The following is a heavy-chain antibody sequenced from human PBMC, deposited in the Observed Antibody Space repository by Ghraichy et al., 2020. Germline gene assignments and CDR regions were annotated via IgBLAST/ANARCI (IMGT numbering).Heavy chain of an antibody. V-gene: IGHV4-59*01. CDR3: ARAAYDGAGMDV. J-gene: IGHJ6*02. D-gene: IGHD3-10*01. Sequence: SETLSLTCTVSGGSISSYYWSWIRQPPGKGLEWIGYIYDSGSTNYNPSLKSRVTISVDTSKNQFSLKLSSVTAADTAVYYCARAAYDGAGMDVWGQGTTATGPS. CDR1: GGSISSYY. CDR2: IYDSGST.